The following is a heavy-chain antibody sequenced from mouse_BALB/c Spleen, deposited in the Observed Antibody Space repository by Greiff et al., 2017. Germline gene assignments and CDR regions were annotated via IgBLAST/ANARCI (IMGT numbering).Heavy chain of an antibody. D-gene: IGHD1-1*02. CDR3: ARDGVDAMDY. CDR2: ISSGGST. CDR1: GFTFSSYA. J-gene: IGHJ4*01. Sequence: EVQVVESGGGLVKPGGSLKLSCAASGFTFSSYAMSWVRQTPEKRLEWVASISSGGSTYYPDSVKGRFTISRDNARNILYLQMSSLRSEDTAMYYCARDGVDAMDYWGQGTSVTVSS. V-gene: IGHV5-6-5*01.